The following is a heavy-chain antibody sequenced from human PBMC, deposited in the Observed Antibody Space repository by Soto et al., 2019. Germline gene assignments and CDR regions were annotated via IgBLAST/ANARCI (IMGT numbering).Heavy chain of an antibody. CDR1: GGSISSYY. J-gene: IGHJ4*02. Sequence: SETLSLTCTVSGGSISSYYWSWIRQPPGKGLEWIGYIYYSGSTNYNPSLKSRVTISVDTSKNQFSLKLSSVTAADTAVYYCARDKGDFWSGDRTFYYWGQGTLVTVSS. V-gene: IGHV4-59*01. D-gene: IGHD3-3*01. CDR2: IYYSGST. CDR3: ARDKGDFWSGDRTFYY.